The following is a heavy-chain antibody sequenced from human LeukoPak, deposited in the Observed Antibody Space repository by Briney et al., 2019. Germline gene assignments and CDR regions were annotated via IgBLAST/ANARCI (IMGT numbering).Heavy chain of an antibody. D-gene: IGHD3-22*01. V-gene: IGHV4-61*02. Sequence: PSQTLSLTCTVSGGSINSDSYYWSWIRQPAGRGLEWIGRIYTSGSTNYNPSLKSRVTMSVDTSKNQFSLKLSSVTAADTAVYYCARGRYDTSGQWRGYFDYWGQGTLVTVSS. CDR3: ARGRYDTSGQWRGYFDY. CDR1: GGSINSDSYY. CDR2: IYTSGST. J-gene: IGHJ4*02.